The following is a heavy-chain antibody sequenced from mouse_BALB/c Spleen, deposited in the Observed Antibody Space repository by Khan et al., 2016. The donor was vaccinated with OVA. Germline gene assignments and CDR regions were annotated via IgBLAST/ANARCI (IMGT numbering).Heavy chain of an antibody. V-gene: IGHV1-7*01. Sequence: QVQLKQSGAELAKPGASVKMSCTASGYTFTSYWMHWIKQRPGQGLEWIGYINPTSGYTDYNQKFKEKATLTADKSSSTAYMQLSSLTSDDSAVYYCARDRIDYWGQGTALTVSS. CDR1: GYTFTSYW. CDR2: INPTSGYT. CDR3: ARDRIDY. J-gene: IGHJ2*01.